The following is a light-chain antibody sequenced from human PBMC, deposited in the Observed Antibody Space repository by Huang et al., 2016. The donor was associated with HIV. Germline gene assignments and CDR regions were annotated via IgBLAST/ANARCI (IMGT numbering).Light chain of an antibody. V-gene: IGKV1-NL1*01. J-gene: IGKJ2*01. CDR2: GAS. CDR1: VGISYS. Sequence: DIHLAQSPSSLSASVGARVTISCRASVGISYSVAWYQQKPGTAPKLLISGASKLEAGVPSRFSGSGSGTNFSLTVSSLQPEDFATYYCQQYFNTPYTFGQGTKLEIK. CDR3: QQYFNTPYT.